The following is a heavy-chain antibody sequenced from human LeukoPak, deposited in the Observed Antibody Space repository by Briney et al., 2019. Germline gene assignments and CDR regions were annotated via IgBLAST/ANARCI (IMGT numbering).Heavy chain of an antibody. Sequence: SETLSPTCTVSGGSISSSSYYWGWIRQPPGKGLEWIGSIYYSGSTYYNPSLKSRVTISVVTSENQFSRKLSSVTAADTAVYYCASGTKQQLVPPVRIHCWGQGTHVTVSS. V-gene: IGHV4-39*01. J-gene: IGHJ4*02. CDR1: GGSISSSSYY. CDR2: IYYSGST. D-gene: IGHD6-13*01. CDR3: ASGTKQQLVPPVRIHC.